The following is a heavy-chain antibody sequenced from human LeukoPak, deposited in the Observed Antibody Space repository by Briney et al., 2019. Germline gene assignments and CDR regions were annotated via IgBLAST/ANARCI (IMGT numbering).Heavy chain of an antibody. CDR1: GFTFSSYS. D-gene: IGHD3-22*01. CDR3: AKGGPYYYDSSGYYYFDS. V-gene: IGHV3-21*01. CDR2: ISSSSSYI. J-gene: IGHJ4*02. Sequence: GGSLRLSCAASGFTFSSYSMNWVRQAPGKGLEWVSSISSSSSYIYYADSVKGRFTISRDNAKNSLYLQMNSLRAEDTAVYYCAKGGPYYYDSSGYYYFDSWGQGTLVTVSS.